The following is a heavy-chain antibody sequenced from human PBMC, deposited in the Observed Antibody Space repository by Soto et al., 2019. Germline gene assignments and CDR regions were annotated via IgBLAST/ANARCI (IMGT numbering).Heavy chain of an antibody. V-gene: IGHV3-21*01. CDR2: ISSSSSYI. J-gene: IGHJ3*02. Sequence: EVQLVESGGGLVKPGGSLRLSCAAAGFTFSSYSMNWVRQAPGKGLEWVSSISSSSSYIYYADSVKGRFTISRDNDKNSLYLQMNNLRAEDTAMHYCARDRESYYAVVRVDALDIWGQGTMVTVSS. CDR3: ARDRESYYAVVRVDALDI. CDR1: GFTFSSYS. D-gene: IGHD1-26*01.